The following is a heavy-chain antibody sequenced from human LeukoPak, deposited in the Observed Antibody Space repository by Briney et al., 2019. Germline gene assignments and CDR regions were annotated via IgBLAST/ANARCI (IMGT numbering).Heavy chain of an antibody. CDR2: IYTSGST. CDR3: AREGLWYQIIDY. CDR1: GGSISSGGYY. V-gene: IGHV4-61*02. Sequence: SETLSLTCTVSGGSISSGGYYWSWIRQPSGKGLEWIGRIYTSGSTNYNPSLKSRVTMSVDTSKNQFSLKLSSVTAADTAVYYCAREGLWYQIIDYWGQGTLVTVSS. D-gene: IGHD4/OR15-4a*01. J-gene: IGHJ4*02.